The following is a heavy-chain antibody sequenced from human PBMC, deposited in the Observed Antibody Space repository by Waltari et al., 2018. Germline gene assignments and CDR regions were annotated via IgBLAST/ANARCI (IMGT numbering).Heavy chain of an antibody. J-gene: IGHJ5*02. Sequence: QVQVQQWGAGLLKPSETLSLTCAVYGGSFSGYYWSWIRQSPGKGLEWIGEINHSGNTKYNPSLKSRVTISEDTSKNQFSLRLSSVTAADTAVYHCAIRSTGWFDPWGLGTLVTVSS. V-gene: IGHV4-34*01. CDR1: GGSFSGYY. CDR2: INHSGNT. CDR3: AIRSTGWFDP.